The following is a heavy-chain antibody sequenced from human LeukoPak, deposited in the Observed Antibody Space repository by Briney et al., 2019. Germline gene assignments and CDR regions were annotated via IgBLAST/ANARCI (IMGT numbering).Heavy chain of an antibody. D-gene: IGHD6-13*01. CDR2: INWNGDRT. V-gene: IGHV3-20*04. CDR3: AKGSAGY. J-gene: IGHJ4*02. Sequence: GGSLRLSCAASGFTFDDYAMTWVRQVPGQGLEWVAGINWNGDRTSYADSMNGRFTISRDNVRNSLYLQMNSLRGEDTAVNYRAKGSAGYWGQGTLVTVSS. CDR1: GFTFDDYA.